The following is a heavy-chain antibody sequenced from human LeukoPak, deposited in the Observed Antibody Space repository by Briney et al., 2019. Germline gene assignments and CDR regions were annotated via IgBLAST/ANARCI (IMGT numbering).Heavy chain of an antibody. J-gene: IGHJ4*02. CDR3: AREYSGSYCAQYFDY. V-gene: IGHV4-59*01. CDR2: IYYSGSTYYNGST. CDR1: GGSISSYY. D-gene: IGHD1-26*01. Sequence: SETLSLTCTVSGGSISSYYWSWIRQPPGKGLEWIGYIYYSGSTYYNGSTNYNPSLKSRVTISVDTSKNQFSLKLSSVTAADTAVYYCAREYSGSYCAQYFDYWGQGTLVTVSS.